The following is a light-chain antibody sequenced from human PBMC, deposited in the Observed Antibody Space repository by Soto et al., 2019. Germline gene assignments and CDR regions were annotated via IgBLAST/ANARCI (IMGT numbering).Light chain of an antibody. CDR1: SSDVGSYNL. J-gene: IGLJ3*02. CDR3: CSYAGSSTLV. Sequence: QSALTQPASVSGSPGQSITISCTGTSSDVGSYNLVSWYQQHPGKAPKLMIYEVSKRPSGVSNRFSGSKSGNMASLTISGLQAEDEADYYCCSYAGSSTLVFGGGTEVTVL. V-gene: IGLV2-23*02. CDR2: EVS.